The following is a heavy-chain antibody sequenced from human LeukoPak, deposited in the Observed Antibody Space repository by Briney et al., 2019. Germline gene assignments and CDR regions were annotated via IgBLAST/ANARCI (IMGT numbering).Heavy chain of an antibody. CDR1: GGSISSGSYY. V-gene: IGHV4-61*02. CDR2: IYTSGST. Sequence: PSQTLSLTCTVSGGSISSGSYYWSWIRQPAGKGLEWIGRIYTSGSTNYNPSLKSRVTISVGTSKNQFSLKLSSVTAADTAVYYCARAGAYSYGSEYYFDYWGQGTLVTVSS. CDR3: ARAGAYSYGSEYYFDY. J-gene: IGHJ4*02. D-gene: IGHD5-18*01.